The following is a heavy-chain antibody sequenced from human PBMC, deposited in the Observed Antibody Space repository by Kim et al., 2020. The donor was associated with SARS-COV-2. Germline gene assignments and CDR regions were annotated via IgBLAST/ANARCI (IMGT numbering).Heavy chain of an antibody. CDR1: GFTFSIYG. V-gene: IGHV3-30*18. D-gene: IGHD2-2*01. CDR2: ISYDGSNK. J-gene: IGHJ4*02. CDR3: AKPSRRGVPAATLSDY. Sequence: GGSLRLSCAASGFTFSIYGMHWVRQAPGKGLEWVAVISYDGSNKYYADSVKGRFTISRDNSKNTLYLQMNSLRAEDTAVYYCAKPSRRGVPAATLSDYWGQGTLVTVSS.